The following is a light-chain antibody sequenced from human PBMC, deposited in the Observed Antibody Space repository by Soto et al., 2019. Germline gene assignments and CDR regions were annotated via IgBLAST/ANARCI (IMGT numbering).Light chain of an antibody. CDR1: QTISSW. V-gene: IGKV1-5*03. CDR2: KAS. J-gene: IGKJ1*01. Sequence: DIQMTQSPSTLSGSVGDRVTITCRASQTISSWLAWYQQKPGKAPKLLIYKASSLESGVQSRFSGSGSGTEFTLTISSLQPDDFATYYCQQYDTYRTFGQGTKVDI. CDR3: QQYDTYRT.